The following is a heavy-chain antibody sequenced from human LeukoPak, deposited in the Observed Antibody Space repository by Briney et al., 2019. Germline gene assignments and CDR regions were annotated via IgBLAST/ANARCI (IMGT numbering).Heavy chain of an antibody. J-gene: IGHJ4*02. CDR2: ISYDGSNK. Sequence: GGSLRLSCAASGFTFSSYAMHWVRQAPGKGLEWVAVISYDGSNKYYADSVKGRFTISRDNSKNTLYLQMNSLRAEDTAVYYCASLSQPYCSGGSCYSSGVFDYWGQGTLVTVSS. CDR1: GFTFSSYA. D-gene: IGHD2-15*01. V-gene: IGHV3-30*04. CDR3: ASLSQPYCSGGSCYSSGVFDY.